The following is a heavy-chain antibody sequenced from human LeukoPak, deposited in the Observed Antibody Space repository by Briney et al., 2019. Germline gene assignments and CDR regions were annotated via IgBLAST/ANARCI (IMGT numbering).Heavy chain of an antibody. CDR2: INHSGST. D-gene: IGHD6-13*01. J-gene: IGHJ4*02. V-gene: IGHV4-34*01. Sequence: SETLSLTCAVYGGAFSGYYWSWIRQPPGKGLEWIGEINHSGSTNYNPSLKSRVTISVDTSKNQFSLKLNSVTAADTAVYYCARGCPGGYSSSWYYYFDYWGQGTLVTVSS. CDR1: GGAFSGYY. CDR3: ARGCPGGYSSSWYYYFDY.